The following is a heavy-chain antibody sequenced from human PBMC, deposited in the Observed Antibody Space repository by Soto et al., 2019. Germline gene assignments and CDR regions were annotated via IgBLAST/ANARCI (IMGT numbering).Heavy chain of an antibody. CDR1: GYTFTSYA. V-gene: IGHV1-3*04. D-gene: IGHD3-10*01. Sequence: QVQLVQSGAEVKKPGASVKLSCKAYGYTFTSYAIHWVRQAPGQSLECMGWINTDNGNIKYSQKFQDRVTITRDTSASTAYMDLSSLTSEDTAVYFCARAPSGYYFDRWGQGTLVTVSS. CDR3: ARAPSGYYFDR. J-gene: IGHJ4*02. CDR2: INTDNGNI.